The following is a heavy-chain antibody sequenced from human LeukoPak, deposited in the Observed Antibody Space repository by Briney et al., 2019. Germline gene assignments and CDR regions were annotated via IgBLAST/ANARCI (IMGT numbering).Heavy chain of an antibody. J-gene: IGHJ3*02. D-gene: IGHD5-12*01. CDR3: ARGGAYDSLDAFDM. CDR2: IAYDETNK. Sequence: GGSLRLSCAASGFIFSTYTMHWVRQAPGKGLEWVAFIAYDETNKYYPDSVKGRFTISRDTSKNTLYLQMNSLRPEGTAVYYCARGGAYDSLDAFDMWGQGTMVTVYS. CDR1: GFIFSTYT. V-gene: IGHV3-30-3*01.